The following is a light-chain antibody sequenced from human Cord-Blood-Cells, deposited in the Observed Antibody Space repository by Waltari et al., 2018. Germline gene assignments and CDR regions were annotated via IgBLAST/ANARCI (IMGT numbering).Light chain of an antibody. V-gene: IGLV2-14*01. CDR3: SSYTSSSTV. CDR2: DVS. CDR1: SSGIGGYNS. J-gene: IGLJ2*01. Sequence: QSALTQTAPVSGSPGHSITISCPGTSSGIGGYNSASWYQQHPAQAPKLMISDVSNRPSGVSNRFSGSKSGNTASLTISGLQAEDEADYYCSSYTSSSTVFGGGTKLTVL.